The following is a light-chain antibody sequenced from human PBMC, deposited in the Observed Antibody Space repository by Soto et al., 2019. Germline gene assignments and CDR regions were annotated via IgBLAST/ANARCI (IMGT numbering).Light chain of an antibody. J-gene: IGKJ1*01. V-gene: IGKV1-5*03. CDR2: KAS. CDR1: QTISSW. CDR3: QHYNSYSEA. Sequence: DIQMTQSPSTLSGSVGDRVTITCRASQTISSWLAWYQQKPGKAPKLLIYKASTLQSGVPSRFSGSGSGTEFTLTISRLQPDDFATYYCQHYNSYSEAFGQGTKVELK.